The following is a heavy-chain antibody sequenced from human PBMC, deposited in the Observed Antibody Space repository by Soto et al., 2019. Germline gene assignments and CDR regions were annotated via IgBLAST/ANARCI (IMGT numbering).Heavy chain of an antibody. D-gene: IGHD1-26*01. CDR2: IKSKTDGGTT. Sequence: GGSVRLYCAAFGFTFSNAWMSWVRQAPGKGLEWVGRIKSKTDGGTTDYAAPVKGRFTISRDDSKNTLYLQMNSLKTEDTAVYYCTTAHIVGATTSQPWGQGTLVTVSS. CDR3: TTAHIVGATTSQP. J-gene: IGHJ5*02. V-gene: IGHV3-15*01. CDR1: GFTFSNAW.